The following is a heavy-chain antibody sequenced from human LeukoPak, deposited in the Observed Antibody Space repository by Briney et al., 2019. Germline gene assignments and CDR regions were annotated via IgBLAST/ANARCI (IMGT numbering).Heavy chain of an antibody. V-gene: IGHV3-30*01. CDR2: ISYDGSNK. Sequence: PGGSLRLSCAASGFTFSSYAMHWVRQAPGKGLEWVAVISYDGSNKYYADSVKGRFTIPRDNSKNTLYLQMNSLRAEDTAVYYCARDQGDGYNTNNPIDYWGQGTLVTVSS. D-gene: IGHD5-24*01. CDR1: GFTFSSYA. J-gene: IGHJ4*02. CDR3: ARDQGDGYNTNNPIDY.